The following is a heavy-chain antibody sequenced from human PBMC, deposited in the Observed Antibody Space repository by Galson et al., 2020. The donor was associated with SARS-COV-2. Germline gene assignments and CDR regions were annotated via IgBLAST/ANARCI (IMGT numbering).Heavy chain of an antibody. CDR1: GGSISSYY. Sequence: PSETLSLTCTVSGGSISSYYWSWIRQPPGKGLEWIGYIYYSGSTNYNPSLKSRVTISVDTSKNQFSLKLSSVTAADTAVYYCARTDCSSTSCGPRYWGQGTLVTVSS. J-gene: IGHJ4*02. CDR3: ARTDCSSTSCGPRY. CDR2: IYYSGST. D-gene: IGHD2-2*01. V-gene: IGHV4-59*01.